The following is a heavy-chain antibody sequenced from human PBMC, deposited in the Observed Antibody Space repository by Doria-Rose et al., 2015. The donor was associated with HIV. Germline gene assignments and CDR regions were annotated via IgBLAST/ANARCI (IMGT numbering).Heavy chain of an antibody. J-gene: IGHJ6*03. CDR2: IYSSGST. CDR3: ARFRPSRGIYYSLDV. D-gene: IGHD3-10*01. CDR1: GGSISSYY. V-gene: IGHV4-4*09. Sequence: VKPAKTLSLTCTVSGGSISSYYWNWIRQPPGKGLEWIGYIYSSGSTHYNSSLKSRVTISIDTSKNQFSLKLSSVTAADAAVYYCARFRPSRGIYYSLDVWGKGTTVTVSS.